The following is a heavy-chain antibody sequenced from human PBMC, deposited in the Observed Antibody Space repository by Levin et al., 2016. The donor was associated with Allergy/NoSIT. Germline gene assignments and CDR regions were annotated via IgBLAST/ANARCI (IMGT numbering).Heavy chain of an antibody. J-gene: IGHJ3*02. CDR2: ISSSSSYI. D-gene: IGHD2-2*01. CDR1: GFTFSSYS. V-gene: IGHV3-21*01. CDR3: LLGCSSTSCVDAFDI. Sequence: GESLKISCAASGFTFSSYSMNWVRQAPGKGLEWVSSISSSSSYIYYADSVKGRFTISRDNAKNSLYLQMNSLRAEDTAVYYCLLGCSSTSCVDAFDIWGQGTMVTVSS.